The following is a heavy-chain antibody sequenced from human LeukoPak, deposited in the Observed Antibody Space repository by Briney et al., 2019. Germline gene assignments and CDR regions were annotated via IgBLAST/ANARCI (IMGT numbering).Heavy chain of an antibody. Sequence: SQTLSLTCVISGDSVSSNSAAWNWVRQSPSRGLEWLGRTYYRSKWYNDYAVSVKSRITINPGTSKNQFSLQLSSMTPGDTAVYYCARALAGTEGWFTSWGQGSLVTVSS. V-gene: IGHV6-1*01. CDR3: ARALAGTEGWFTS. CDR2: TYYRSKWYN. J-gene: IGHJ5*02. D-gene: IGHD1-1*01. CDR1: GDSVSSNSAA.